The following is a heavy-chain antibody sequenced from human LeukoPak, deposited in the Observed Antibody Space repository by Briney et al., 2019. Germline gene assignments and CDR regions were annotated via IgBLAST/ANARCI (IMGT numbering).Heavy chain of an antibody. CDR1: GGSISSSSYY. CDR3: ARRYYDSWSGKSWFDP. Sequence: SETLSLTCTVSGGSISSSSYYWGWIRQPPGKGLEWIGSIYYSGSTYYNPSLKSRVTISVDTSKNQFSLKLSSVTAADTAVYYCARRYYDSWSGKSWFDPWGQGTLVTVSS. CDR2: IYYSGST. D-gene: IGHD3-3*01. V-gene: IGHV4-39*01. J-gene: IGHJ5*02.